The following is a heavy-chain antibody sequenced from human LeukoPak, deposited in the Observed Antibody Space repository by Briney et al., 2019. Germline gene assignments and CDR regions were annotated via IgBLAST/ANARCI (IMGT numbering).Heavy chain of an antibody. D-gene: IGHD4-17*01. CDR1: GYTFTGYY. CDR2: ISAYNGNT. Sequence: GASVKVSCKASGYTFTGYYMHWVRQAPGQGLEWMGWISAYNGNTNYAQKLQGRVTMTTDTSTSTAYMELRSLRSDDTAVYYCARDTVGDPDYGDYVGLGYYYYMDVWGKGTTVTISS. CDR3: ARDTVGDPDYGDYVGLGYYYYMDV. J-gene: IGHJ6*03. V-gene: IGHV1-18*04.